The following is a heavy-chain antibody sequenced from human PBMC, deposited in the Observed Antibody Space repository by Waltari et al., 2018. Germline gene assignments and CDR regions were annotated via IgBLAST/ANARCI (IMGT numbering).Heavy chain of an antibody. J-gene: IGHJ4*02. V-gene: IGHV4-38-2*02. D-gene: IGHD5-18*01. CDR1: GYSISSGYY. CDR3: ARDRRQLWLIEYYFDY. Sequence: QVQLQESGPGLVKPSETLSLTCAVSGYSISSGYYLGWIRQPPGKGREWIGSIYHSGSTYYNPSLKSRVTISVDTSKNQFSLKLSSVTAADTAVYYCARDRRQLWLIEYYFDYWGQGTLVTVSS. CDR2: IYHSGST.